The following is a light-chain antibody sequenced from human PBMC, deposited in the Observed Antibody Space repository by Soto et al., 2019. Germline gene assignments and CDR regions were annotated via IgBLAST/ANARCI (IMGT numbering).Light chain of an antibody. J-gene: IGLJ3*02. CDR3: TSYTSSNTWV. CDR1: SSDVGGYNS. V-gene: IGLV2-14*01. CDR2: EVR. Sequence: QSVLTQPASVSGSPGQSITISCTGTSSDVGGYNSVSWYQQHPGKVPKLMIYEVRNRPSGVSTRFSGSKSGNTASLTLSGLQAEDEADYYCTSYTSSNTWVFGGGTQLTVL.